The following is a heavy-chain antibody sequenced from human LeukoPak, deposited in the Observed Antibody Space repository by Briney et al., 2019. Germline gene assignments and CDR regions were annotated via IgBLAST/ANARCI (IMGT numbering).Heavy chain of an antibody. D-gene: IGHD4-17*01. Sequence: PGGSLRLSCAASGFTFSSYWMHWVRQGPGKGLVWVSRIKTDGSSINYADSVKGRFTISRDNAKDTLYLQMNSLRVEDTAVYYCARASPASYGDFDIWGQGTMVTVSS. J-gene: IGHJ3*02. CDR2: IKTDGSSI. CDR3: ARASPASYGDFDI. CDR1: GFTFSSYW. V-gene: IGHV3-74*01.